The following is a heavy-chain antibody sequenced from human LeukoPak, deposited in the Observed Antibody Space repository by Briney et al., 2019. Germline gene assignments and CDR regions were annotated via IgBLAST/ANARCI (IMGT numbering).Heavy chain of an antibody. D-gene: IGHD5-18*01. CDR3: AKAIYTAMGTVDY. J-gene: IGHJ4*02. CDR1: GFSVGTKY. Sequence: GGSLRLSCAASGFSVGTKYMAWVRQAPGKGLEWVSVIYSGDNAYYADSVKGRFSISRDNSKNTLYLQMNSLRAEDTAVYYCAKAIYTAMGTVDYWGQGTLVTVSS. CDR2: IYSGDNA. V-gene: IGHV3-53*01.